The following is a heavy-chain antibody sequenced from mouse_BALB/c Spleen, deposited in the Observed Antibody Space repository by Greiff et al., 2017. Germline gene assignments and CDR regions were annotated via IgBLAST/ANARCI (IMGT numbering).Heavy chain of an antibody. D-gene: IGHD2-1*01. J-gene: IGHJ4*01. CDR3: ARGVYYGNYRYYAMDY. V-gene: IGHV1S34*01. CDR1: GYSFTGYY. CDR2: ISCYNGAT. Sequence: LVKTGASVKISCKASGYSFTGYYMHWVKQSPGKSLEWIGYISCYNGATSYNQKFKGKATFTVDTSSSTAYMQFNSLTSEDSAVYYCARGVYYGNYRYYAMDYWGQGTSVTVSS.